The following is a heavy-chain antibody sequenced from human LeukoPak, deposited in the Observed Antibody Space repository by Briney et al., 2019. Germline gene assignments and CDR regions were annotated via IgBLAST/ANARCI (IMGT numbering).Heavy chain of an antibody. CDR1: GFTFSSYW. CDR2: IKQDGSEK. J-gene: IGHJ4*02. D-gene: IGHD6-19*01. Sequence: GGSLRLSSAASGFTFSSYWMSWVRQAPGKGLEWVANIKQDGSEKYYVDSVKGRFTISRDNTMNSLYLQMNSLRAEDTAVYYCARILDSAWGELGYWGQGTLVTVSS. CDR3: ARILDSAWGELGY. V-gene: IGHV3-7*01.